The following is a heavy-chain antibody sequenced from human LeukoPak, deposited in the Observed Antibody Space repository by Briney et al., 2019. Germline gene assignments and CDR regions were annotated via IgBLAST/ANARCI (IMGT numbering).Heavy chain of an antibody. D-gene: IGHD3-10*01. V-gene: IGHV3-23*01. Sequence: GGSLRLSCAASGFTFSSYSMNWVRQAPGKGLEWVSAISGSGGSTYYADSVKGRFTISRDNSKNTLYLQMNSLRAEDTAVYYCAKDGSRAYYYGSGIDYWGQGTLVTVSS. CDR1: GFTFSSYS. CDR2: ISGSGGST. J-gene: IGHJ4*02. CDR3: AKDGSRAYYYGSGIDY.